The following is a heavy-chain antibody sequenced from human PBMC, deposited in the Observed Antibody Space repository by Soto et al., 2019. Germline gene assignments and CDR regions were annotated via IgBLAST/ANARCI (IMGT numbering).Heavy chain of an antibody. CDR3: AKDGPRGPYSSSWYEAFDI. J-gene: IGHJ3*02. D-gene: IGHD6-13*01. V-gene: IGHV3-23*01. CDR2: ISGSGGST. CDR1: GFTFSSYA. Sequence: GGSLRLSCAASGFTFSSYAMSWVRQAPGKGLEWVSAISGSGGSTYYADSVKGRFTISRDNSKNTLYLQMNSLRAEDTAVYYCAKDGPRGPYSSSWYEAFDIWGQGTMVTVSS.